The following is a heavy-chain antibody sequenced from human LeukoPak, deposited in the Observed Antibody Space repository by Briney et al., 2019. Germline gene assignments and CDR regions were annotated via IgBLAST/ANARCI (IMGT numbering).Heavy chain of an antibody. V-gene: IGHV4-4*07. CDR3: ARNTYSNFWSGYSSL. D-gene: IGHD3-3*01. Sequence: SETLSLTCTVSGGSISSYYWSWIRQPAGKGLEWIGRIYTSGSTNYNPSLKSRVTISVDTSKNQFSLKLTSVTAADTAIYYCARNTYSNFWSGYSSLWGQGALVTVSS. CDR1: GGSISSYY. J-gene: IGHJ4*02. CDR2: IYTSGST.